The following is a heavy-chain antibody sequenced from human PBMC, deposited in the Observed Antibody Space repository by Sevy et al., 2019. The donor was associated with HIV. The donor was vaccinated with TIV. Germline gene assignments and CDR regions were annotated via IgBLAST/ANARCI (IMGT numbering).Heavy chain of an antibody. Sequence: GGSLRLSCAASGFTFSSYNMNWVRQAPGKGLECISFISSGGHTIYYADSVKGRFTISRDSAKNSVYLQMNSLRVEDTAVCYCARDGGYSDYGMDVWGQGTTVTVSS. CDR3: ARDGGYSDYGMDV. J-gene: IGHJ6*02. D-gene: IGHD2-15*01. CDR2: ISSGGHTI. V-gene: IGHV3-48*01. CDR1: GFTFSSYN.